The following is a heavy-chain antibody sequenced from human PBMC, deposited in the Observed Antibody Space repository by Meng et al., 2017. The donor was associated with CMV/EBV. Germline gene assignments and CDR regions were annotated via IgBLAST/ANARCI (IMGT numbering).Heavy chain of an antibody. V-gene: IGHV3-21*01. CDR3: ARDLEPPYCSSTSCYGVNYGMDV. J-gene: IGHJ6*02. D-gene: IGHD2-2*01. Sequence: GESLKISCAASGFTFSSYSMNWVRQVPGKGLEWVSSISSSSSYIYYADSVKGRFTISRDNAKNSLYLQMNSLRAEDTAVYYCARDLEPPYCSSTSCYGVNYGMDVWGQGTTVTVSS. CDR1: GFTFSSYS. CDR2: ISSSSSYI.